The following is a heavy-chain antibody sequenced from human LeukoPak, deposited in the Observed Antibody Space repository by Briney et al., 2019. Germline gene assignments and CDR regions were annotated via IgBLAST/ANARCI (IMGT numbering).Heavy chain of an antibody. CDR2: INPNSGGT. V-gene: IGHV1-2*02. J-gene: IGHJ3*02. CDR3: ARDIVVPEGAFDI. D-gene: IGHD2-15*01. CDR1: GYTFTSYY. Sequence: GGSVKVSCKASGYTFTSYYMHWVRQAPGQGLEWMGWINPNSGGTNYAQKFQGRVTMTRDTSISTAYMELSRLRSDDTAVYYCARDIVVPEGAFDIWGQGTMVTVSS.